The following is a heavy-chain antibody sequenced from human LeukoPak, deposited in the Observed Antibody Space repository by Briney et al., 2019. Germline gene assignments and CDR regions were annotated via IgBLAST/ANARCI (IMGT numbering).Heavy chain of an antibody. CDR2: IKQDGSEK. CDR3: ARDYGGYYGSWNKGNYYYYMDV. CDR1: GFTFSSYW. D-gene: IGHD3-10*01. J-gene: IGHJ6*03. V-gene: IGHV3-7*01. Sequence: GGSLTLSCAASGFTFSSYWMSWVRQAPGKGLEWVANIKQDGSEKYYVDSVKGRFTISRDNAKNSLYLQRNSLRAEDTAVYYCARDYGGYYGSWNKGNYYYYMDVWGKGTTVTVSS.